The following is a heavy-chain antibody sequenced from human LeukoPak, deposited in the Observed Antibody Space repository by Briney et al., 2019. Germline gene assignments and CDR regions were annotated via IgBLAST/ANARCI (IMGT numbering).Heavy chain of an antibody. D-gene: IGHD5-18*01. CDR3: ARGYSYDKLYYYYMDV. V-gene: IGHV1-18*04. CDR1: GYTFTGYY. CDR2: ISAYNGNT. Sequence: ASVKVSCKASGYTFTGYYMHWVRQAPGQGLEWMGWISAYNGNTNYAQKLQGRVTMTTDTSTSTAYMELRSLRSDDTAVYYCARGYSYDKLYYYYMDVWGKGTTVTVSS. J-gene: IGHJ6*03.